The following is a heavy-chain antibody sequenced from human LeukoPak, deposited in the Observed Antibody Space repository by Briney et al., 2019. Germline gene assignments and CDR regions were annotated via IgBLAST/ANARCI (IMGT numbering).Heavy chain of an antibody. V-gene: IGHV3-9*01. CDR1: GFTFEDSA. D-gene: IGHD2/OR15-2a*01. Sequence: GRSLRPSCAASGFTFEDSAMHWVRQVPGKGLEWVSSISWSSKIIGYADSVKGRFTISRDNAKNSLYLQMNSLITEDTALYYCARGINGFDIWGQGTMVTVSS. CDR3: ARGINGFDI. CDR2: ISWSSKII. J-gene: IGHJ3*02.